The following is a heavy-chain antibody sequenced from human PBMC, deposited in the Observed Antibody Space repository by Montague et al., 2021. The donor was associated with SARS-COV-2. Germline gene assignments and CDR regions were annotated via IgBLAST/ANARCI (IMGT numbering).Heavy chain of an antibody. V-gene: IGHV4-34*01. D-gene: IGHD3-10*01. CDR2: INHGGST. Sequence: SETLSLTCAVHGTSSSGYYWNWIRQPPGKGLEWIGEINHGGSTKYSPSHKSRLTISADTSKNQFSLKLTSVAAADTAVYYCARLRDGVVPSPILGVGPYYSYYYMDVWGRGTTVTVSS. J-gene: IGHJ6*03. CDR3: ARLRDGVVPSPILGVGPYYSYYYMDV. CDR1: GTSSSGYY.